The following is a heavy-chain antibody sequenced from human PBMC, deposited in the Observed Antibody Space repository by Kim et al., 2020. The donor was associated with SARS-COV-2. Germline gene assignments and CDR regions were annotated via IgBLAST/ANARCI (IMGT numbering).Heavy chain of an antibody. CDR2: INAKHGDT. Sequence: ASVKVSCKTSGFTFTSYYFHWVRQAPGQGLEWMGWINAKHGDTNYGQKFQGRITLTRDSSTTTSYMEMTSLRSDDTAVYYCARSRYYDKFDIWGQGTLVTVS. V-gene: IGHV1-2*02. D-gene: IGHD3-16*01. J-gene: IGHJ3*02. CDR3: ARSRYYDKFDI. CDR1: GFTFTSYY.